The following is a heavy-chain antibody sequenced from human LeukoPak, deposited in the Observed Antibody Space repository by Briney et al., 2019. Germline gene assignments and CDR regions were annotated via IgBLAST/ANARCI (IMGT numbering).Heavy chain of an antibody. Sequence: ASVKVPCKASGYTFTSYDINWVRQATGQGLEWMGWMNPNSGNTGYAQKFQGRVTMTRNTSISTAYMELSSLRSEDTAVYYCARGRQYYYGSGTDWFDPWGQGTLVTVSS. D-gene: IGHD3-10*01. CDR3: ARGRQYYYGSGTDWFDP. CDR2: MNPNSGNT. CDR1: GYTFTSYD. V-gene: IGHV1-8*01. J-gene: IGHJ5*02.